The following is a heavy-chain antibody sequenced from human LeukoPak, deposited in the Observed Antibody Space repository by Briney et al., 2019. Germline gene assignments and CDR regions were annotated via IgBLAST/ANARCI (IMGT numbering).Heavy chain of an antibody. D-gene: IGHD3-22*01. CDR2: INPSGGST. Sequence: ASVKVSCKASGYTFTSYYMHWVRQAPGQGLEWMGIINPSGGSTSYAQKFQGRVTMTRDTSTSTVYMGLSSLRSEDTAVYYCARDAGYYYDSSGYYYGRGWFDPWGQGTLVTVSS. V-gene: IGHV1-46*01. CDR1: GYTFTSYY. J-gene: IGHJ5*02. CDR3: ARDAGYYYDSSGYYYGRGWFDP.